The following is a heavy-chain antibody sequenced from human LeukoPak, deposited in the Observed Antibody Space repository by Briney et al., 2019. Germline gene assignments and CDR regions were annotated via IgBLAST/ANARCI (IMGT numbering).Heavy chain of an antibody. CDR2: IRYDGSNK. CDR3: ATDTYYYGSGSPDALDY. Sequence: GGXXRLSCAASGFTFSSYGMHWVRQAPGKGLEGVAFIRYDGSNKYYADSVKGRFTISRDNSKNTLYLQMNSLRAEDTAVYYCATDTYYYGSGSPDALDYWGQGTLVTVSS. CDR1: GFTFSSYG. V-gene: IGHV3-30*02. J-gene: IGHJ4*02. D-gene: IGHD3-10*01.